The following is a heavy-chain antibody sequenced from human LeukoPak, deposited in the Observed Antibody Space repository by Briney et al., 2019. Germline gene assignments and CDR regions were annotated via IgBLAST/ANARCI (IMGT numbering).Heavy chain of an antibody. CDR2: ISDDGSIT. J-gene: IGHJ4*02. D-gene: IGHD2-8*01. CDR3: ARQYFQTNVYDRHFDH. V-gene: IGHV3-74*03. CDR1: GFTFSRDW. Sequence: QTGGSLRLSCAASGFTFSRDWMHWVRQAPGKGPVWVSRISDDGSITTYADSVKGRFTISRDNDKSTMFLQMNSLRVEDTAVYFCARQYFQTNVYDRHFDHWGQGILVTVSS.